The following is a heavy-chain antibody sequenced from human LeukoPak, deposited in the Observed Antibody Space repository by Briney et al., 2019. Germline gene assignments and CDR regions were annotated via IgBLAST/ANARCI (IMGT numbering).Heavy chain of an antibody. D-gene: IGHD3-10*01. CDR1: GFTFSSYA. CDR2: ISGSGGST. J-gene: IGHJ6*02. Sequence: GGSLRLSCAASGFTFSSYAMSWVRQAPGKGLEWVSAISGSGGSTYYADSVKGRFTISRDNSKNTLYLQMNSLRAEDTAVYYCAKDRGMGLWFGVGPGMDVWGQGTTVTVPS. V-gene: IGHV3-23*01. CDR3: AKDRGMGLWFGVGPGMDV.